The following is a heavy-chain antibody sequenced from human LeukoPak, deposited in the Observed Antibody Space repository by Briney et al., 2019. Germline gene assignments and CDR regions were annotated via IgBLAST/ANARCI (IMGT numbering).Heavy chain of an antibody. CDR3: AKELEWSNTVNTLYAWRKSYYYMDV. CDR1: GGTFRSSG. V-gene: IGHV3-30*18. D-gene: IGHD4-17*01. Sequence: SCKASGGTFRSSGMHWVRQAPGKGLEWVASVSNDGSKRYYADSVRGRFSVSRDNSKNTLFLQMSSLRPEDTSVYYCAKELEWSNTVNTLYAWRKSYYYMDVWGKGTTVTVSS. CDR2: VSNDGSKR. J-gene: IGHJ6*03.